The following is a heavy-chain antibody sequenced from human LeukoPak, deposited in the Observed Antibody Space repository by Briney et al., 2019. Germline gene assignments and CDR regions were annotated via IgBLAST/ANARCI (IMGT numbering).Heavy chain of an antibody. Sequence: GGSLRLSCAASGFTFSSYGIAWVRQAPGKGLEWVSVISTTGANTYYADSVKGRFTMSRDNFMNTVYLQVNGLRADDTAIYYCAKGRDTIATRDFDYWGQGTLVTVSS. D-gene: IGHD1-1*01. CDR1: GFTFSSYG. V-gene: IGHV3-23*01. CDR2: ISTTGANT. J-gene: IGHJ4*02. CDR3: AKGRDTIATRDFDY.